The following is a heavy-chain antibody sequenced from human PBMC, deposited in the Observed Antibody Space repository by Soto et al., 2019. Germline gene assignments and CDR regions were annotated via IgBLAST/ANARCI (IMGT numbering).Heavy chain of an antibody. Sequence: QVQLVESGGGVVQPGRSLRLSCAASGFTFSSYGMHWVRQAPGKVLEWVAVIWYDGSNKYYADSVKGRFTISRDNSKNTLYLQMNSLRAEDTAVYYCARDTRDYSNYRYYYYGMDVWGQGTTVTVSS. CDR2: IWYDGSNK. D-gene: IGHD4-4*01. V-gene: IGHV3-33*01. J-gene: IGHJ6*02. CDR1: GFTFSSYG. CDR3: ARDTRDYSNYRYYYYGMDV.